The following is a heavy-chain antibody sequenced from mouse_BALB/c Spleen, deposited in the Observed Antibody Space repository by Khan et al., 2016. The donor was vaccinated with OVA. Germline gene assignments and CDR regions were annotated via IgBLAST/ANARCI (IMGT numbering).Heavy chain of an antibody. Sequence: QVHLKESGLGLVAPSQSLSITSTVPGSSLTSYGLHWVRQPQGKGLDWLGVLWAGGSTNYNSAFMSRLSISKDTSKSQVFLKMNSMQTDDTAMYYCARLEDIWGQGTTLTVSS. D-gene: IGHD1-3*01. CDR3: ARLEDI. CDR1: GSSLTSYG. CDR2: LWAGGST. J-gene: IGHJ2*01. V-gene: IGHV2-9*02.